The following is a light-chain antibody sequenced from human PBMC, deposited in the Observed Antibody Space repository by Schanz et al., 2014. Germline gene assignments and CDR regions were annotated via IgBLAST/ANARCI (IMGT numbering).Light chain of an antibody. CDR3: QQRSNWPSLT. CDR1: QSVGSAF. Sequence: EVVMTQSPTTLSLSPGETATLSCRASQSVGSAFLAWYQQKPGQAPRLLIYGASNRATGIPARFSGSGSGTDFTLTISSLEPEDFAVYYCQQRSNWPSLTFGGGTKVDFK. V-gene: IGKV3-11*01. CDR2: GAS. J-gene: IGKJ4*01.